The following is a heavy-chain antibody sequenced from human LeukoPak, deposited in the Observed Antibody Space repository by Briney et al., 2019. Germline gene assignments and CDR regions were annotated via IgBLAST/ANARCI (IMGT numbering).Heavy chain of an antibody. V-gene: IGHV4-39*07. J-gene: IGHJ5*02. Sequence: SETLSLTCTVSGGSLSSSSYYWGWIRQPPGKGLEWIGSIYYSGSTYYNPSLKSRVTISVDTSKNQFSLKLSSVTAADTAVYYCAREPHCSGGSCYSDNWFDPWGQGTLVTVSS. D-gene: IGHD2-15*01. CDR3: AREPHCSGGSCYSDNWFDP. CDR1: GGSLSSSSYY. CDR2: IYYSGST.